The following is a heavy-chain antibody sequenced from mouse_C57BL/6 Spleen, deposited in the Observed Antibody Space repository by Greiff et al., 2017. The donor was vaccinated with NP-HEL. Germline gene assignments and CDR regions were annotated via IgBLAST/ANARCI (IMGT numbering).Heavy chain of an antibody. V-gene: IGHV1-54*01. CDR3: ARRTTVAHYYAMDY. Sequence: VQLQQSGAELVRPGTSVKVSCKASGYAFTNYLIEWVKQRPGQGLEWIGVINPGSGGTNYNEKFKGKATLTADKSSSTAYMQLSSLTSEDSAVYFCARRTTVAHYYAMDYWGQGTSVTVSS. CDR1: GYAFTNYL. J-gene: IGHJ4*01. D-gene: IGHD1-1*01. CDR2: INPGSGGT.